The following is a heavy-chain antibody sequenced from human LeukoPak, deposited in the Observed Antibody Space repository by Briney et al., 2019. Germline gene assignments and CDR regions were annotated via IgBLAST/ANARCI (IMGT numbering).Heavy chain of an antibody. J-gene: IGHJ5*02. CDR2: IWYDGSNK. CDR3: AKESSSSFDP. CDR1: GFTFSSYG. V-gene: IGHV3-33*06. D-gene: IGHD6-6*01. Sequence: GRSLRLSCAASGFTFSSYGMHWVRQAPGKGLEWVAVIWYDGSNKYYADSVKGRFTISRDNSKNTLYRQMNSLRAEDTAVYYCAKESSSSFDPWGQGTLVTVSS.